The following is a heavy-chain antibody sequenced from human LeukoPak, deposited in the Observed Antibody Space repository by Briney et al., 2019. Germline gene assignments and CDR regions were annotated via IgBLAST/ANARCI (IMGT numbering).Heavy chain of an antibody. V-gene: IGHV1-2*02. CDR2: INPNSGGT. CDR1: GYIYTGYY. D-gene: IGHD2-21*02. CDR3: ARKGCTGDCFRFDP. J-gene: IGHJ5*02. Sequence: ASVKVSCKASGYIYTGYYMHWVRQAPGQGLEWMGWINPNSGGTNYAQKFQGRVTMTRDTSISTAYMELSRLRSDDTAVYYCARKGCTGDCFRFDPWGQGTLVTVSS.